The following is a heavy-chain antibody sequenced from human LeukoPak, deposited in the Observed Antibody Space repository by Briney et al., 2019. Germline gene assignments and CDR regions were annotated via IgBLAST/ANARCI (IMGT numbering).Heavy chain of an antibody. D-gene: IGHD6-13*01. CDR1: GYTLTELS. J-gene: IGHJ6*02. CDR3: ATDKIPGIAAAGTRSDYYYYYGMDV. V-gene: IGHV1-24*01. CDR2: FDPEDGET. Sequence: ASVTVSCKVSGYTLTELSMHWVRQAPGKGLEWMGGFDPEDGETIYAQKFQGRVTMTEDTSTDTAYMELSSLRSEDTAVYYCATDKIPGIAAAGTRSDYYYYYGMDVWGQGTTVTVSS.